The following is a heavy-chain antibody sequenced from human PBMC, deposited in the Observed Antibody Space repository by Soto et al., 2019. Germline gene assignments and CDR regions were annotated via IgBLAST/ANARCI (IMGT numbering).Heavy chain of an antibody. D-gene: IGHD4-17*01. Sequence: QVQLVQSGAEVKKPGASVKVSCMASGYTFTGYFMHWVRQAPGQGLEWMGWINPNSGGTSYAQKFQGRVTMTRDTSISTACMELTRLRSDDTAVYYCARDYGDYDNWFDPWGQGTLVTVSS. V-gene: IGHV1-2*02. CDR1: GYTFTGYF. CDR3: ARDYGDYDNWFDP. CDR2: INPNSGGT. J-gene: IGHJ5*02.